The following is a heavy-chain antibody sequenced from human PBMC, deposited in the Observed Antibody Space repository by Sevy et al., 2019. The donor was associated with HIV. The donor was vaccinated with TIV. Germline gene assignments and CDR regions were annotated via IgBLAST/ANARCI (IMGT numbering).Heavy chain of an antibody. D-gene: IGHD6-6*01. J-gene: IGHJ4*02. V-gene: IGHV3-20*04. CDR3: AVHSIAEDDDY. CDR2: INWNGASR. CDR1: GFNFDDYG. Sequence: GGSLRLSCAASGFNFDDYGMSWVRQAPGKGLEWVSSINWNGASRGYAASVKGRFTISRDKAKNSLYLQMNSLRAEDTALYYCAVHSIAEDDDYWGQGTLVTVSS.